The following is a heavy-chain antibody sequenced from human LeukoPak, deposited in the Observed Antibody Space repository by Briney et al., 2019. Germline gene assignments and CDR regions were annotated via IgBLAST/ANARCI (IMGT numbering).Heavy chain of an antibody. V-gene: IGHV4-59*01. D-gene: IGHD6-6*01. CDR2: IYYSGST. CDR1: GGSISSYY. J-gene: IGHJ4*02. Sequence: SETLSLTCTVSGGSISSYYWSWIRQPPGKGLEWIGYIYYSGSTNYNPSLKSRVTISVDTSKNQFSLKLSSVTAADTAVYYCAREGGIAARPFDYWGQGTLVTVSP. CDR3: AREGGIAARPFDY.